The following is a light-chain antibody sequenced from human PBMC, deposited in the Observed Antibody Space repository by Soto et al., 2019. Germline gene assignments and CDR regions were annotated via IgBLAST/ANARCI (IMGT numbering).Light chain of an antibody. J-gene: IGKJ3*01. V-gene: IGKV1-39*01. CDR1: QNISNY. CDR2: AAS. Sequence: DMQMTQSPSSLSASVGDRVSITCRSSQNISNYLHWYQQRPGKAPKLLIYAASNLRSGVPSRFSVSGSGTHFTLTISSLQSEDFATYDCQQSYSMPRLTFGHGTRVEIK. CDR3: QQSYSMPRLT.